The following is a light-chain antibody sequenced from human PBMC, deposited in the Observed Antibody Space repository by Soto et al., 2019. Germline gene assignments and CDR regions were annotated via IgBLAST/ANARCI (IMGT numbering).Light chain of an antibody. J-gene: IGKJ2*01. CDR2: AAS. CDR1: QGISSY. CDR3: QQYYSYPPT. V-gene: IGKV1-8*01. Sequence: ALRMTQSPSSFSASTGDRVTITCRASQGISSYLAWYQQKPGKAPKLLIYAASTLQSGVPSRFSGSGSGTDFTLTISCLQSEDFATYYCQQYYSYPPTFGQGTKLDI.